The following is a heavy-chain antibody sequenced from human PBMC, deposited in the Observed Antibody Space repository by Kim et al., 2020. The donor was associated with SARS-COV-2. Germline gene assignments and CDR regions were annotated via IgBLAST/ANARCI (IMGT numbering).Heavy chain of an antibody. D-gene: IGHD3-10*01. Sequence: RVTISVDTSKNQFSLKLSSVTAADTAVFYCARHGAPGVGMYYYGSGAFDYWGQGTLVTVSS. J-gene: IGHJ4*02. CDR3: ARHGAPGVGMYYYGSGAFDY. V-gene: IGHV4-39*01.